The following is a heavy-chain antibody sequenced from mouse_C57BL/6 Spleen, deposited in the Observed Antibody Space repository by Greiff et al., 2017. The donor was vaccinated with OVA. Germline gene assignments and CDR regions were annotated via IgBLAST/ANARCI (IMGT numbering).Heavy chain of an antibody. CDR1: GYSITSGYY. V-gene: IGHV3-6*01. CDR2: ISYDGSN. J-gene: IGHJ4*01. CDR3: ARGLLRTLYAMDY. D-gene: IGHD1-1*01. Sequence: EVQLQQSGPGLVKPSQSLSLTCSVTGYSITSGYYWNWIRQFPGNKLEWMGYISYDGSNNYNPSLKNRISITRDTSKNQFFLKLNSVTTEDTATYYCARGLLRTLYAMDYWGQGTSVTVSS.